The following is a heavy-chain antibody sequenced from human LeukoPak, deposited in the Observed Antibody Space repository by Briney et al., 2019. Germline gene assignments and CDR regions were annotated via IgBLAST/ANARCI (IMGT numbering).Heavy chain of an antibody. J-gene: IGHJ4*02. CDR3: SGSYYKPYYFDY. CDR1: GGSISSGGYY. D-gene: IGHD3-10*01. Sequence: PSQTLSLTCTVSGGSISSGGYYWSWIRQPPGKGLEWIGYIYHSGSTYYNPSLKSRVTISVDRSKNQFSLKLSSVTAADTAVYYCSGSYYKPYYFDYWGQGTLVTVSS. CDR2: IYHSGST. V-gene: IGHV4-30-2*01.